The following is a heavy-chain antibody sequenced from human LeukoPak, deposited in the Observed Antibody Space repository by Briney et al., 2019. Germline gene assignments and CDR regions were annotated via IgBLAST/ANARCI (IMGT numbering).Heavy chain of an antibody. Sequence: SETLSLTCTVSGGSISSYYCSWIRQPAGKGLEWIGRIYTSGSTNYNPSLKSRVTMSVDTSKNQFSLKLSSVTAADTAVYYCARDCLFWSSQDYWGQGTLVTVSS. CDR1: GGSISSYY. J-gene: IGHJ4*02. V-gene: IGHV4-4*07. CDR2: IYTSGST. CDR3: ARDCLFWSSQDY. D-gene: IGHD1-26*01.